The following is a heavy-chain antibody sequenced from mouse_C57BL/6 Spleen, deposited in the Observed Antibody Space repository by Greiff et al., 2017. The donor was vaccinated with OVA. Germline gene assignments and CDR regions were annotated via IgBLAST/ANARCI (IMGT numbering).Heavy chain of an antibody. D-gene: IGHD2-2*01. Sequence: VQLQQSGAELVKPGASVKLSCTASGYTFTSYWMHWVKQRPGRGLEWIGRIDPNSGGTKYNEKFKSKATLTVDKPSITAYMPRSSLTAEDSAVYDCARGGYGYDGLAYWGQGTLVTVSA. J-gene: IGHJ3*01. CDR2: IDPNSGGT. V-gene: IGHV1-72*01. CDR1: GYTFTSYW. CDR3: ARGGYGYDGLAY.